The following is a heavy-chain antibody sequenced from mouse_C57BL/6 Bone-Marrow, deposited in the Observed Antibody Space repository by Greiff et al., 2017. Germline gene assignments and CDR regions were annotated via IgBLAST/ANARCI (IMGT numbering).Heavy chain of an antibody. D-gene: IGHD2-4*01. CDR1: GYTFTDYN. Sequence: EVQVVESGPELVKPGASVKMSCKASGYTFTDYNMHWVKQSHGKSLEWIGYINPNNGGTSYNQKFKGKATLTVNKSSSTAYMELRSLTSEDSAVYYCARGGLRGAWFAYWGQGTLVTVSA. V-gene: IGHV1-22*01. CDR2: INPNNGGT. CDR3: ARGGLRGAWFAY. J-gene: IGHJ3*01.